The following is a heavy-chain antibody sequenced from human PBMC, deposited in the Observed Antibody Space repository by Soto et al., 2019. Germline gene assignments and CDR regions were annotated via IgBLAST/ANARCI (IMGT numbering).Heavy chain of an antibody. V-gene: IGHV1-69*13. CDR2: IIPMFGTP. CDR3: ATSEGRDGASFDF. CDR1: GVPFNRQD. J-gene: IGHJ4*02. Sequence: YSVKVSCKASGVPFNRQDMRWVRQAPGQGLEWMGGIIPMFGTPHYAEKFQDRVTITADESTGTAYLELSSLTSEDTAVYYWATSEGRDGASFDFWGTGTSVTVSS. D-gene: IGHD1-26*01.